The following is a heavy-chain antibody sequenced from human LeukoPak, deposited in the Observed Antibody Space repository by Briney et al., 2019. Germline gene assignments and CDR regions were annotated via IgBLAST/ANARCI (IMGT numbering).Heavy chain of an antibody. CDR3: ARVRAIFGVGDAFDI. CDR1: GYTFTGYY. D-gene: IGHD3-3*01. V-gene: IGHV1-2*02. Sequence: ASVKVSCKASGYTFTGYYMHWVRQAPGQGLEWMGWINPNSGGTNYAQKFQGRVTMTRDTSISTAYMELSGLRSDDTAVYYCARVRAIFGVGDAFDIWGQGTMVTVSS. J-gene: IGHJ3*02. CDR2: INPNSGGT.